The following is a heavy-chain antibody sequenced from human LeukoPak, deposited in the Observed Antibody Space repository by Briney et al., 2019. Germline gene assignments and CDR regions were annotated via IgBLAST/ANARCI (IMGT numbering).Heavy chain of an antibody. J-gene: IGHJ4*02. V-gene: IGHV1-18*01. Sequence: ASVSVTCKASGYTFTSYGISWVRQAPGQGLERMGWISAYNGNTNYAQKLQGRVTMTTDTSTSTAYMELRSLRSDDTAVYYCARSYYGGNSGDYWGQGTLVTVSS. CDR2: ISAYNGNT. CDR3: ARSYYGGNSGDY. D-gene: IGHD4-23*01. CDR1: GYTFTSYG.